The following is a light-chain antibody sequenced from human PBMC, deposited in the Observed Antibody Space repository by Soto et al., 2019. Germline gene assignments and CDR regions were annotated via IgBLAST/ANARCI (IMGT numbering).Light chain of an antibody. Sequence: EIVLTQSPGPLSLSPGERATLSCRASPSVTSTYLAWYQPTPGQAPRLLLYGASSRATGIPDRFSGSGSVTDFTLTINRLQTEDFAVYYCQQYSNSLTFGGGTRVEIK. CDR2: GAS. J-gene: IGKJ4*01. V-gene: IGKV3-20*01. CDR3: QQYSNSLT. CDR1: PSVTSTY.